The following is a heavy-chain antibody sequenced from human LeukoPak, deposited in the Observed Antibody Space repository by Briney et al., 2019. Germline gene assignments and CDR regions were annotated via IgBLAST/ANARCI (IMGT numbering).Heavy chain of an antibody. V-gene: IGHV3-21*04. CDR2: ISRSSNYI. CDR3: ARVRDGYNDAYDI. D-gene: IGHD5-24*01. J-gene: IGHJ3*02. Sequence: GGSLRLSCAASGFTFSSYSMNWVRQAPGKGLEWVSSISRSSNYIYYADSLKGRFTISRDNAKNSLYLQMNSLRSEDTAVYYCARVRDGYNDAYDIWGQGTMVTVPS. CDR1: GFTFSSYS.